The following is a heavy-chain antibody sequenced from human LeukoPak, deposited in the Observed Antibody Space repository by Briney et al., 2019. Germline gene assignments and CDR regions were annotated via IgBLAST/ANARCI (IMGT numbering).Heavy chain of an antibody. CDR2: ISVCSSPDTI. CDR1: GFNLCTYS. D-gene: IGHD3-22*01. V-gene: IGHV3-48*01. CDR3: ARTKVHYDRGGLYY. J-gene: IGHJ4*02. Sequence: TGGSLRLSCVVSGFNLCTYSMNWVRQAPGKGLEWISYISVCSSPDTIYYADSVKGRFNISRDNAKNSLYLQMNRLRAEDTAVYYCARTKVHYDRGGLYYWGQGALVTVSS.